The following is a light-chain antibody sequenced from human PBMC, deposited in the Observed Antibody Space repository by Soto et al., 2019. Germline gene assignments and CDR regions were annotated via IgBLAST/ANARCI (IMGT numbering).Light chain of an antibody. CDR1: SSDVGSYDY. CDR3: CSFRATNTVVV. CDR2: AVT. V-gene: IGLV2-14*01. Sequence: QSALTQPASVSGSPGQSITISCTGGSSDVGSYDYVSWYQQHPGKAPKLMMYAVTNRPSGVSDRFSGSKSGNTASLTISGLQADDEADYYCCSFRATNTVVVFGTGTKLTVL. J-gene: IGLJ1*01.